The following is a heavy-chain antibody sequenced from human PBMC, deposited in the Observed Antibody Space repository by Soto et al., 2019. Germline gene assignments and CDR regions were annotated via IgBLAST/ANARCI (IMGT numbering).Heavy chain of an antibody. J-gene: IGHJ6*02. Sequence: QVQLVESGGGLVKPGGSLRLSCAASGFTFSDYYMSWIRQAPGKGLEWVSYISSSGSTIYYADSVKGRFTISRDNAKNSLYLQMNSLRAEDTAVYYCAREEAYCSGCSCYSEDGMDVWGQGTTVTVSS. CDR2: ISSSGSTI. CDR3: AREEAYCSGCSCYSEDGMDV. V-gene: IGHV3-11*01. CDR1: GFTFSDYY. D-gene: IGHD2-15*01.